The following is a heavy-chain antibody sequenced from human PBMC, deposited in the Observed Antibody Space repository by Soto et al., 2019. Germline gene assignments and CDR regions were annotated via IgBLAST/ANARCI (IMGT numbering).Heavy chain of an antibody. CDR3: ARSSGGNFGIIIEGTNWFAP. D-gene: IGHD1-26*01. V-gene: IGHV1-46*01. CDR1: RDTFTSYY. Sequence: QLVPSGGEVKQPGASVKVSCKAPRDTFTSYYINWVRQAPGQGLEWMGVINPHGGSTAYAQKFKGRVPLTRDPSASTVYMEVSSLTSEDTAMYYCARSSGGNFGIIIEGTNWFAPWGQGTLVTVSS. J-gene: IGHJ5*02. CDR2: INPHGGST.